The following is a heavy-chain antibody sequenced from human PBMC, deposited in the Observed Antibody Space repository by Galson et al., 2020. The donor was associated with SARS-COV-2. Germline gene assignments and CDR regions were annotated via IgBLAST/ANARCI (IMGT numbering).Heavy chain of an antibody. Sequence: GESLKISCAASGFTFSSYGMHWVRQAPGKRLEWVAVIWYDGSNKYYADSVKGRFTISRDNSKNTLYLQMNSLRAEDTAVYYCARSPAHYYGMDVWGQGTTVTVSS. J-gene: IGHJ6*02. D-gene: IGHD2-2*01. CDR1: GFTFSSYG. CDR2: IWYDGSNK. V-gene: IGHV3-33*01. CDR3: ARSPAHYYGMDV.